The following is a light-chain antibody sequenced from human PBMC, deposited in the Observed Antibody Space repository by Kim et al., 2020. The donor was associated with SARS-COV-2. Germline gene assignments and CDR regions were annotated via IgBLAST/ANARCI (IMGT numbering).Light chain of an antibody. CDR3: KQANRLPANT. Sequence: SEGDGATIPCLARQGITRGLTWYQKRRGKGQKLLIYAASSLHSGVPSRFSASGSGTDLTLPISSPEPEDIVLHYCKQANRLPANTLVGGTKGDIK. J-gene: IGKJ4*01. CDR2: AAS. V-gene: IGKV1-12*01. CDR1: QGITRG.